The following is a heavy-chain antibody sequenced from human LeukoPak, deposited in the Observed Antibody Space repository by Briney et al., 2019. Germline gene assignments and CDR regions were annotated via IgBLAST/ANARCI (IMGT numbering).Heavy chain of an antibody. CDR3: AKGVYSGSYRLSSSH. CDR2: ISGSGGST. V-gene: IGHV3-23*01. J-gene: IGHJ4*02. D-gene: IGHD1-26*01. Sequence: GGSLRLSCAASGFTFSSYAMSWVRQAPGKGLEWVSAISGSGGSTYYADSVKGRFTISRDNSKNTLYLQMNSLRAEDTAVYYCAKGVYSGSYRLSSSHWGQGTLVTVSS. CDR1: GFTFSSYA.